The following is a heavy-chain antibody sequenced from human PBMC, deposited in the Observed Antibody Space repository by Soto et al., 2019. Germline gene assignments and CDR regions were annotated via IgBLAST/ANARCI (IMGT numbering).Heavy chain of an antibody. V-gene: IGHV1-18*04. J-gene: IGHJ6*02. Sequence: ASVKVSCKASGYTFTSYGISWVRQAPGQGLEWMGWISAYNGNTNYAQKLQGRVTMTTDTSTSTAYMELRSLRSDDTAVYYCARDTAVAGTVFYYYYSGMDVWGQGTTVTVSS. CDR3: ARDTAVAGTVFYYYYSGMDV. D-gene: IGHD6-19*01. CDR2: ISAYNGNT. CDR1: GYTFTSYG.